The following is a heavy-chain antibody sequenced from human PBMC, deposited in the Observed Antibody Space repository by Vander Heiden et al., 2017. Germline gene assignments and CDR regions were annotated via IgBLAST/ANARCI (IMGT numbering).Heavy chain of an antibody. D-gene: IGHD6-13*01. J-gene: IGHJ6*02. CDR3: ARAPYSSSWYREGYGMDV. Sequence: QVQLVESAGGVVQPGRSLRLSCPASGFTFSSYAMHCVSPAPGKGLEWVAVISYDGSNKYYADSVKGRFTISRDNSKNTLYLQMNSLRAEDTAVYYCARAPYSSSWYREGYGMDVWGQGTTVTVSS. V-gene: IGHV3-30-3*01. CDR2: ISYDGSNK. CDR1: GFTFSSYA.